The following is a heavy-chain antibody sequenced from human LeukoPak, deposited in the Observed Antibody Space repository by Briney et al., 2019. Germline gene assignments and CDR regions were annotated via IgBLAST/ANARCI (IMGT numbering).Heavy chain of an antibody. Sequence: SETLSLTCTVSGGSINSYYWSWLRQPAGKGLEWIGRIYSSGSTNYNPSLKSRVTISVDTSKNQFSLKLSSVTAADTAVYYCAGLKTVTPYYFYYMDVWGKGTTVTVSS. CDR2: IYSSGST. CDR1: GGSINSYY. J-gene: IGHJ6*03. CDR3: AGLKTVTPYYFYYMDV. D-gene: IGHD4-17*01. V-gene: IGHV4-4*07.